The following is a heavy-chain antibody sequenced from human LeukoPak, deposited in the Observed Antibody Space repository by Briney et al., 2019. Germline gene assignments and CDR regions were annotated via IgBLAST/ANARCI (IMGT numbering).Heavy chain of an antibody. CDR2: IYMSGST. Sequence: SETLSLTCTVSGGSIRSGTDYWSWIRQPAGKGLDWIGRIYMSGSTDYNPSFKSRVTMSVDTSKNQVSLKLRSVTAADTAVYYCARVVWGGDFHYSLDVWGKGTTVIVSS. CDR3: ARVVWGGDFHYSLDV. V-gene: IGHV4-61*02. CDR1: GGSIRSGTDY. J-gene: IGHJ6*03. D-gene: IGHD7-27*01.